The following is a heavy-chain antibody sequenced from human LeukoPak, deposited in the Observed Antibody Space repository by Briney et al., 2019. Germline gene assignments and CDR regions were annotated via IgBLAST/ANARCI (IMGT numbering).Heavy chain of an antibody. V-gene: IGHV4-61*08. D-gene: IGHD3-22*01. Sequence: SQTLSLTCTVSGGSISSGGYYWSWIRQPPGKGLEWIGYIYYSGSTNYNPSLKSRVTISVDTSKNQFSLKLSSVTAADTAVYYCASLNYYDSSGYYYLDNWFDPWGQGALVTVSS. CDR1: GGSISSGGYY. J-gene: IGHJ5*02. CDR2: IYYSGST. CDR3: ASLNYYDSSGYYYLDNWFDP.